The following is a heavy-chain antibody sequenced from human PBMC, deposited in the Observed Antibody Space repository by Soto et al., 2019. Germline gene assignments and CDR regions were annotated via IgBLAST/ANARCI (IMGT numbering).Heavy chain of an antibody. CDR2: IIPIFCTA. D-gene: IGHD2-2*01. Sequence: QVQLVQSGAAVKKPGSSVKVSCKASGGTFSSYAISWVRQAPGQGLEWMGGIIPIFCTANYAQKFQGRVMITADESTSTAYMELSSLRSEDTAVYYCASPAQGIVVPSAMDYYYGMDVWGQGTTVTVSS. CDR3: ASPAQGIVVPSAMDYYYGMDV. V-gene: IGHV1-69*01. CDR1: GGTFSSYA. J-gene: IGHJ6*02.